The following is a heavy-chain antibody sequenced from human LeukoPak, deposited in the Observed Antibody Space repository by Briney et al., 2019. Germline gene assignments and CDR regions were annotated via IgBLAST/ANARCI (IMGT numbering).Heavy chain of an antibody. CDR3: ARNSGSGFDY. CDR1: VYSFFFFF. D-gene: IGHD2-15*01. J-gene: IGHJ4*02. V-gene: IGHV1-46*01. CDR2: IDPSGGST. Sequence: GASVKFSCRGSVYSFFFFFFFFFLHPPPPPLAPMGRIDPSGGSTSDAQKFQGRVTMTRGTSTSTVYMELSSLISEDTAVYYCARNSGSGFDYWGQGTLVTVSS.